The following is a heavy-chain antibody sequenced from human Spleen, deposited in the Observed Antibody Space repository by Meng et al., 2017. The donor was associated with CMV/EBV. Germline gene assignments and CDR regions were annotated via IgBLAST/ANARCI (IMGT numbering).Heavy chain of an antibody. CDR1: GFSFSNYA. J-gene: IGHJ4*02. D-gene: IGHD5-12*01. CDR2: MSFDGGNR. V-gene: IGHV3-30-3*01. Sequence: GGSLRLSCAASGFSFSNYALHWVRQTPNKGPEWVAVMSFDGGNRYYADSVKGRFTISRDTSKNTLYLQTNSLRDEDTAVYYCAAGKSGSFDYWGPGTLVTVSS. CDR3: AAGKSGSFDY.